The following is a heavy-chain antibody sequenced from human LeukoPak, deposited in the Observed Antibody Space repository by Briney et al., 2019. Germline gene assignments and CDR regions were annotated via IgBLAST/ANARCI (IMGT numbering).Heavy chain of an antibody. Sequence: PGGSLRLSCAASGFTFSSYAMHWVRQAPGKGLEWVAVISYDGSNKYCADSVKGRFTISRDNSKNTLYLQMNSLRAEDTAVYYCASGSSVLLWFGEYTGTDYWGQGTLVTVSS. V-gene: IGHV3-30*04. CDR2: ISYDGSNK. D-gene: IGHD3-10*01. J-gene: IGHJ4*02. CDR1: GFTFSSYA. CDR3: ASGSSVLLWFGEYTGTDY.